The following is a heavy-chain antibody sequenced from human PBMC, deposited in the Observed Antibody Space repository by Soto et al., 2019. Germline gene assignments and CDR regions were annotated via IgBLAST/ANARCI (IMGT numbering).Heavy chain of an antibody. D-gene: IGHD6-13*01. CDR3: ARVLPGIAAAYDAFDV. J-gene: IGHJ3*01. Sequence: KASETLSLTCTVSGDSVISATYYWSWIRQPPGKGLEWIGYIYYDGGTTYNSSLKSRVTISTDTSRSQLSPQLTSATPADTAVYYCARVLPGIAAAYDAFDVWGQGTMVTVSS. CDR1: GDSVISATYY. V-gene: IGHV4-61*01. CDR2: IYYDGGT.